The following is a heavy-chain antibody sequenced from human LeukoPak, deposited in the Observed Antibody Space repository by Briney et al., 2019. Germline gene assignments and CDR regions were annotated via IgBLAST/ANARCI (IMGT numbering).Heavy chain of an antibody. J-gene: IGHJ6*02. V-gene: IGHV3-33*01. Sequence: GRSLRLSCAAPGFTFSSYGMHWVRQAPGKGLEWVAVIWYDGSNKYYADSVKGRFTISRDNSKNTLYLQMYSLRAEDTAVYYCARGLTMYGMDVWGQGTTVTVSS. D-gene: IGHD1-14*01. CDR3: ARGLTMYGMDV. CDR1: GFTFSSYG. CDR2: IWYDGSNK.